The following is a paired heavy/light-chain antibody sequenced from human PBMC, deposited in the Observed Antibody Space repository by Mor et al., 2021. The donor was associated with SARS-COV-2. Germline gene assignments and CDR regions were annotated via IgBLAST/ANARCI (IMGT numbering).Heavy chain of an antibody. Sequence: QVQLVQSGAEVKKPGASVKVSCKASGYTFTSYGISWVRQAPGQGLEWMGWITAYNDNTNYAQKFQGRVTMTTDTSTTTAYMELPSLRSDDTAVYYCVRAGYSFGGSWYSGALDIWGQGTMVTVSS. J-gene: IGHJ3*02. D-gene: IGHD2-15*01. CDR1: GYTFTSYG. V-gene: IGHV1-18*01. CDR2: ITAYNDNT. CDR3: VRAGYSFGGSWYSGALDI.
Light chain of an antibody. CDR2: DAS. CDR3: QQYGSSPWT. Sequence: EIVLTQSPATLSLSPGERATLSCGASQSVSSNYLAWLQQKPGLAPRLLIYDASTRATGIPDRFSGSRSGTDFTLTISRLEPEDFAVYYCQQYGSSPWTFGQGTKVEIK. V-gene: IGKV3D-20*01. CDR1: QSVSSNY. J-gene: IGKJ1*01.